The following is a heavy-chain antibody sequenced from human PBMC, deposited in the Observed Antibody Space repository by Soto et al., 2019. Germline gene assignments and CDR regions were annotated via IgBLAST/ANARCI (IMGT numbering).Heavy chain of an antibody. D-gene: IGHD3-9*01. CDR2: ISAYNGNT. Sequence: ASVKVSCKASGYTFTSYAISWVRQAPGQGLEWMGWISAYNGNTNYAQKLQGRVTMTTDTSTTTAYMELRSLRSDDTALYYCVRAGTAYQLDYWGQGTLVNVSS. V-gene: IGHV1-18*01. J-gene: IGHJ4*02. CDR1: GYTFTSYA. CDR3: VRAGTAYQLDY.